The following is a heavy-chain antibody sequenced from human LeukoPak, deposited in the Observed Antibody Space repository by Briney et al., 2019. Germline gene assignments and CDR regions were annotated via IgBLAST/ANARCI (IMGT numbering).Heavy chain of an antibody. CDR2: IYYSGST. J-gene: IGHJ6*03. V-gene: IGHV4-61*01. CDR3: ARSRQQLRLPYYYYYMDV. D-gene: IGHD6-13*01. Sequence: SETLSLTCTVSGGSVSSGSYYWSWIRQPPGKGLEWIGYIYYSGSTNYNPSLKSRVTISVDTSKNQFSLKLSSVTAADTAVYYCARSRQQLRLPYYYYYMDVWGKGTTVTVSS. CDR1: GGSVSSGSYY.